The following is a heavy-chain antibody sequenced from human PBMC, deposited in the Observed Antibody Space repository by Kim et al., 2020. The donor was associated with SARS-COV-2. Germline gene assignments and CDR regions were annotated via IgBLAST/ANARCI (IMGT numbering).Heavy chain of an antibody. Sequence: ASVKVSCKASGYTFTSYYMHWVRQAPGQGLEWMGIINPSGGSTSYAQKFQGRVTMTRDTSTSTVYMELSSLRSEDTAVYYCARGERMVRGVDYYYGMDVWGQGTTVTVSS. J-gene: IGHJ6*02. CDR2: INPSGGST. CDR3: ARGERMVRGVDYYYGMDV. D-gene: IGHD3-10*01. V-gene: IGHV1-46*01. CDR1: GYTFTSYY.